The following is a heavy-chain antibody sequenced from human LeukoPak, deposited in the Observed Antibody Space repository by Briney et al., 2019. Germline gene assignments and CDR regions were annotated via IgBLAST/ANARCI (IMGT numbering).Heavy chain of an antibody. D-gene: IGHD3-3*01. J-gene: IGHJ3*02. Sequence: GASVKVSCKASGYTFTSYDINWVRQATGQGLEWMGWMNPNSGNTGYAQKFQGRVTITRNTSISTAYMELSSLRSEDTAVYYCARALTIVTIFGVVHRSDAFDIWGQGTMVTVSS. CDR3: ARALTIVTIFGVVHRSDAFDI. CDR1: GYTFTSYD. CDR2: MNPNSGNT. V-gene: IGHV1-8*03.